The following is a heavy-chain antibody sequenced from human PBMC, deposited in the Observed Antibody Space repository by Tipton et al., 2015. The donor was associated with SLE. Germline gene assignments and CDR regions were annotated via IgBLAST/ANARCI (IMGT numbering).Heavy chain of an antibody. CDR3: VTKTGSYSDY. D-gene: IGHD1-26*01. J-gene: IGHJ4*02. Sequence: TLSLTCTVSGYSISSGFSWGWIRKPPGKGLEWIAYISHSGSSDYNPSLRSRVTISRDTSRNQFSLKLSSVTAADTAVYYCVTKTGSYSDYWGRGTLLTVSS. CDR1: GYSISSGFS. V-gene: IGHV4-38-2*02. CDR2: ISHSGSS.